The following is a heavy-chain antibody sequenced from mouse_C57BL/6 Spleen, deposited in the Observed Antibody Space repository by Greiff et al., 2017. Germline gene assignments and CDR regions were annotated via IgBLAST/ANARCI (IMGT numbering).Heavy chain of an antibody. V-gene: IGHV1-80*01. Sequence: QVQLKESGAELVKPGASVKISCKASGYAFSSYWMNWVKQRPGKGLEWIGQIYPGDGDTNYNGTFKGKATLTADKSSSTAYMQLSSLTSEDSAVYFCARERSFYYGNRYFDYWGKGTTLTVSS. CDR2: IYPGDGDT. CDR1: GYAFSSYW. J-gene: IGHJ2*01. D-gene: IGHD2-1*01. CDR3: ARERSFYYGNRYFDY.